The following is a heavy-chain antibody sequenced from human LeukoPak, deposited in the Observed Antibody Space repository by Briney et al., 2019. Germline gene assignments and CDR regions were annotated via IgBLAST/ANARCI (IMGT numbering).Heavy chain of an antibody. CDR2: IYYSGST. J-gene: IGHJ4*02. D-gene: IGHD3-22*01. CDR1: GGSISSYY. CDR3: ARGLAYYDSSGYQFDY. V-gene: IGHV4-59*01. Sequence: SETLPLTCTVSGGSISSYYWSWIRQPPGKGLEWIGYIYYSGSTNYNPSLKSRVTISVDTSKNQFSLKLSSVTAADTAVYYCARGLAYYDSSGYQFDYWGQGTLVTVSS.